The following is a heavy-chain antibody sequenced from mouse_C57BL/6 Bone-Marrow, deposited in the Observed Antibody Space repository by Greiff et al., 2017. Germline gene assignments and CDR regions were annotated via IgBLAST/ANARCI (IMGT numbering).Heavy chain of an antibody. CDR1: GYTFTNYW. Sequence: QVQLQQSGAELVRPGTSVKMSCKASGYTFTNYWIGWAKQRPGHGLEWIGDIYPGGGYTNYNEKFKGKATLTADNSSSTAYMQFSSLTSEDSAIYYCERFGNRAWFAYWGQGTLVTVSA. CDR2: IYPGGGYT. V-gene: IGHV1-63*01. J-gene: IGHJ3*01. D-gene: IGHD2-1*01. CDR3: ERFGNRAWFAY.